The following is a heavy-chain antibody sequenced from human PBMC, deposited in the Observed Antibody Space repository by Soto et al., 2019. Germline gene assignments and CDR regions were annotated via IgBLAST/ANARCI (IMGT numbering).Heavy chain of an antibody. D-gene: IGHD3-16*01. Sequence: PGESLKISCKGSGYSFTSYWIGWVRQMPGKGLEWMGIIYPGDSDIRYSPSFEGQVTISADKSISTAYLQWSSLRVSDTAMYYCARHGGRRPQLFYYYGMDVWGQGTTVTVSS. CDR3: ARHGGRRPQLFYYYGMDV. V-gene: IGHV5-51*01. CDR2: IYPGDSDI. J-gene: IGHJ6*02. CDR1: GYSFTSYW.